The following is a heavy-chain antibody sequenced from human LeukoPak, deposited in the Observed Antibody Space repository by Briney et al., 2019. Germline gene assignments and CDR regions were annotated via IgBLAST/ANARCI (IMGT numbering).Heavy chain of an antibody. V-gene: IGHV1-2*02. CDR1: GYTFTGYY. D-gene: IGHD6-19*01. J-gene: IGHJ4*02. Sequence: GASVKVSCKASGYTFTGYYVHWVRQAPGQGLEWMGWINPNSGGTNYAQKFQGRVTMTRDTSISTAYMELSRLRSDDTAVYYCARDVPGSSGWYGPLDYWGQGTLVTVSS. CDR3: ARDVPGSSGWYGPLDY. CDR2: INPNSGGT.